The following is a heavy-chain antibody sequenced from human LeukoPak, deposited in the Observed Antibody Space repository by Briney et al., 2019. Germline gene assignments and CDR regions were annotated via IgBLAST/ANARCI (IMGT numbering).Heavy chain of an antibody. J-gene: IGHJ5*02. Sequence: AASVTVSCKASGYPFSNYDINWVRQAPGQGLEWMGWMNPKSGNTGYGQKFQGRVTMTRVTSITTAYMELRSLRSDDTAVYYCTKASLAFGTKYFDPWGQGTPVTVSS. V-gene: IGHV1-8*01. CDR2: MNPKSGNT. CDR1: GYPFSNYD. D-gene: IGHD3-10*01. CDR3: TKASLAFGTKYFDP.